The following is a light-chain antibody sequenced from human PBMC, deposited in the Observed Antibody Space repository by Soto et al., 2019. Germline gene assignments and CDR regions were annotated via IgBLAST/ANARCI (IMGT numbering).Light chain of an antibody. V-gene: IGKV1-6*01. J-gene: IGKJ1*01. CDR1: RDIGND. CDR3: LQDYNLPRT. Sequence: IQMTQSPLSLSASVGDRVIITCRASRDIGNDLGWYQQKQGKAPKLLIFAASTLHSGVPSRFSGSGSGTVFTLTISSLHPEDFATYFCLQDYNLPRTFDQGTTVES. CDR2: AAS.